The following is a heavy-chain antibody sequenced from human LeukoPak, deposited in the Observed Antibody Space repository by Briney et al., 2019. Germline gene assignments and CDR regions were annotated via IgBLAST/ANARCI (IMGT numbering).Heavy chain of an antibody. Sequence: GGSLRLSCAASGFTFSSYAMSWVRQAPGKGLEWVSAISGSGGSTYYADSVKGRFTISRDNSKNTLYLRMNSLRAEDTAVYYCAKDLSYYDILTGFDYWGQGTLVTVSS. D-gene: IGHD3-9*01. CDR1: GFTFSSYA. CDR3: AKDLSYYDILTGFDY. CDR2: ISGSGGST. V-gene: IGHV3-23*01. J-gene: IGHJ4*02.